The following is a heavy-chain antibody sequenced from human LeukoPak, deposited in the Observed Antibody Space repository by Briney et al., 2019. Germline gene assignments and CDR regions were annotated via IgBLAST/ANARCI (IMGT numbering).Heavy chain of an antibody. Sequence: ASVQVSCKTSGYIFTGYWIHWVRQAPGQGLEWMGFINPNSGNTNYAQKFQGRVTMTRDMSISTAYLELSSLTSDDTAVYYCAREMRPETTTLVAYWGQGTLVTVSS. J-gene: IGHJ4*02. D-gene: IGHD1-1*01. CDR1: GYIFTGYW. V-gene: IGHV1-2*02. CDR3: AREMRPETTTLVAY. CDR2: INPNSGNT.